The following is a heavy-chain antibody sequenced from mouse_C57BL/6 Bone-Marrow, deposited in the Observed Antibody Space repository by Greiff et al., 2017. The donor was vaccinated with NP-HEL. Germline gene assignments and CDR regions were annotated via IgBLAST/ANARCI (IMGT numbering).Heavy chain of an antibody. D-gene: IGHD2-13*01. CDR3: ARDYWAFAY. CDR1: GYTFTSYW. V-gene: IGHV1-50*01. J-gene: IGHJ3*01. CDR2: IDPSDSYT. Sequence: VQLQQSGAELVKPGASVKLSCKASGYTFTSYWMQWVKQRPGQGLEWIGEIDPSDSYTNYNQKFKGKATLTVDTSSSTAYMQLSSLTSEDSAVYYCARDYWAFAYWGQGTLVTVSA.